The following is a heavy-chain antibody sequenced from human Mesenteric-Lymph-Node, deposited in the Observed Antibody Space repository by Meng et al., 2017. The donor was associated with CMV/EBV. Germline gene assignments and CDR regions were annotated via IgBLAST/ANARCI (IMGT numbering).Heavy chain of an antibody. CDR2: ISSSGIII. V-gene: IGHV3-48*03. D-gene: IGHD6-19*01. J-gene: IGHJ6*02. CDR1: GISFSSSE. CDR3: ARDDGIAVAGTAYYYYGMDV. Sequence: GGSLRLSCAASGISFSSSEMSWVRQAPGKGLEWVGYISSSGIIIYYADSVKGRFTISRDNAKNSLYLQMNSLRAEDTAVYYCARDDGIAVAGTAYYYYGMDVWGQGTTVTVSS.